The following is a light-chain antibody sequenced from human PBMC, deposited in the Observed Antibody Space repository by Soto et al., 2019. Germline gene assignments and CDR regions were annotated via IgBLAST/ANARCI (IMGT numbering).Light chain of an antibody. Sequence: QSVLTQPPSASGSPGQSVTISCTGTSSDVGAYNHVSWYQQHAGKAPKLVIYEVTKRPSGVPDRFSGSKSANTASLTVSGLQAEDEADYYCSSFASSNTWVFGGGTKVTVL. CDR2: EVT. CDR1: SSDVGAYNH. CDR3: SSFASSNTWV. J-gene: IGLJ3*02. V-gene: IGLV2-8*01.